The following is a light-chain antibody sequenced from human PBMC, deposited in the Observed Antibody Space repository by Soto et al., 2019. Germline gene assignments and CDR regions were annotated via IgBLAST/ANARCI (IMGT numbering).Light chain of an antibody. CDR2: MSS. CDR1: QGIRNY. J-gene: IGKJ5*01. Sequence: DIQMTQSPSSLSASVGDRVTITCRASQGIRNYLNWYQQKPGKAPNLLIYMSSSLQGGVPSRFSGSGSGTDFTLTISSLQPEDFASYYCQQAYSAPITFGQGTRLEIK. V-gene: IGKV1-39*01. CDR3: QQAYSAPIT.